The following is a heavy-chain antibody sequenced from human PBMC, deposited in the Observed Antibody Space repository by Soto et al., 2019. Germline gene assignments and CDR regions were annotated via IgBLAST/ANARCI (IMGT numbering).Heavy chain of an antibody. V-gene: IGHV3-30*18. CDR2: ISYDGSIK. CDR3: ANSEYSRYKNIDV. CDR1: GFTFRGYG. J-gene: IGHJ6*02. Sequence: SLRLSCAASGFTFRGYGMHWVRQAPGRGLEWVALISYDGSIKYYADSVRGRFTISRDNSKNTLYLQMNSLRAEDTAVYYCANSEYSRYKNIDVWGQGTKVTVSS. D-gene: IGHD5-18*01.